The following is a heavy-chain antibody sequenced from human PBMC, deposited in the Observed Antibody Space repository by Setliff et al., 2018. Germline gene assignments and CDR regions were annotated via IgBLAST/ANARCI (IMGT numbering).Heavy chain of an antibody. CDR3: ARDALYDSNDRNSYYGNWLDP. J-gene: IGHJ5*02. CDR1: GGSFSNYA. D-gene: IGHD3-22*01. Sequence: GASVKVSCKASGGSFSNYAIIWVRQAPGQGPEWMGGIIPIYGSTNNAEKFQGRVTFSADESMSTVYMELSSLTSADTALYYCARDALYDSNDRNSYYGNWLDPWAREPWSPSPQ. CDR2: IIPIYGST. V-gene: IGHV1-69*13.